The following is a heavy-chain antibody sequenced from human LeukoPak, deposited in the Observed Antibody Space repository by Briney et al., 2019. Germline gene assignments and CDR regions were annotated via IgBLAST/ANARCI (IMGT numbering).Heavy chain of an antibody. CDR1: GGSISSYY. J-gene: IGHJ4*02. D-gene: IGHD5-18*01. CDR3: ARGRQSGYSYGLDY. CDR2: IYYSGST. V-gene: IGHV4-59*01. Sequence: SETLSLTCTVSGGSISSYYWSWIRQPPGKGLDWIGYIYYSGSTNYNPSLKSRVTISVDTSKKQFSLELNSVTAADTAVYYCARGRQSGYSYGLDYWGQGTLVTVSS.